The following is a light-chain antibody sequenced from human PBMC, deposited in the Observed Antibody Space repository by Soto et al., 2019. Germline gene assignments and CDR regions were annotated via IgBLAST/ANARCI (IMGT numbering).Light chain of an antibody. V-gene: IGLV2-23*01. J-gene: IGLJ2*01. Sequence: QSVLTQPASVSGSPGQSITISCTGTSSDVGSYNLVSWYQQHPGKAPKLMIYEGSKRPSGVSNRCSGSKSGNTASLTLSGLQAEDEADYYCCSYAGSSTLVFGGGTKLTVL. CDR1: SSDVGSYNL. CDR2: EGS. CDR3: CSYAGSSTLV.